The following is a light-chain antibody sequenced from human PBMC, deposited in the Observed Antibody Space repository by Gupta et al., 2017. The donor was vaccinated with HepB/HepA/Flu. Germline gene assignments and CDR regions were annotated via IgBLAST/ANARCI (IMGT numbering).Light chain of an antibody. CDR1: SGSIASNS. J-gene: IGLJ2*01. CDR3: QADSISNVV. Sequence: VILTTPHPLSESPGTTVTISCTRSSGSIASNSVQWYQQRPGRAPITMIYEDNQRPSGVPDRFSGSMDNTSTSAAITSHGLKAEDEADYVWQADSISNVVFGGGTKLTVL. V-gene: IGLV6-57*03. CDR2: EDN.